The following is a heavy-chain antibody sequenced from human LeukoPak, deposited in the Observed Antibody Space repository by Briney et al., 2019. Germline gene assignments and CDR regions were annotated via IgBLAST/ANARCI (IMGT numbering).Heavy chain of an antibody. V-gene: IGHV3-74*01. CDR2: INSDGSST. CDR1: GFTFNNYW. Sequence: GGSLRLSCAASGFTFNNYWMHWVRQAPGKGLVWVSRINSDGSSTNYAASVKGRFTISRDNAKNTLYLQMNSLGAEDTAVYYCVRQVVTLSSDAFDIWGQGTMVTVSS. CDR3: VRQVVTLSSDAFDI. J-gene: IGHJ3*02. D-gene: IGHD2-21*02.